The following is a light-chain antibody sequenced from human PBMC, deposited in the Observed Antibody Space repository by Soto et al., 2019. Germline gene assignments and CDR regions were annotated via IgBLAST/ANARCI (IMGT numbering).Light chain of an antibody. CDR2: EVI. Sequence: QSALTQPPSASGSPGQSVTISCTGTSSDVGGYNYVSWYQQYPGKAPKLLIYEVIKRPSGVPDRLSGSKSGNTASLTVSGLQAEYEADYYCSSYAGSNNLVFGGGTKLTVL. V-gene: IGLV2-8*01. CDR3: SSYAGSNNLV. CDR1: SSDVGGYNY. J-gene: IGLJ2*01.